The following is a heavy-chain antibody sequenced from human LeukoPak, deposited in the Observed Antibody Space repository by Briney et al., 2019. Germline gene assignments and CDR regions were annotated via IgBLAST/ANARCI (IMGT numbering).Heavy chain of an antibody. J-gene: IGHJ4*02. V-gene: IGHV4-59*08. CDR1: GGSISSYY. D-gene: IGHD6-13*01. CDR2: IYYSGST. CDR3: ARVSRSAAACMTFDY. Sequence: PSETLSLTCTVSGGSISSYYWSWIRQPPGKGLEWIGDIYYSGSTNYNPSLKSRVTISVDTSKNQFSLKLSSVPAADTAVYYCARVSRSAAACMTFDYWGQGTLVTVSS.